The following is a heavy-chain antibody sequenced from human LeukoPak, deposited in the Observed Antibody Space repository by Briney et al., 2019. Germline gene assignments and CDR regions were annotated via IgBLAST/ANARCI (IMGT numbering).Heavy chain of an antibody. D-gene: IGHD6-19*01. V-gene: IGHV3-33*06. CDR3: AKGYSSGTHTQVDY. CDR2: IWYDGTNK. CDR1: GFTFSSYA. Sequence: PGRSLRLSCAASGFTFSSYAMHWVRQAPGKGLEWVAVIWYDGTNKYYADSLKGRFTISRDNSKNTLYLQMNSLRVEDTAVYYCAKGYSSGTHTQVDYWGQGTLATVSS. J-gene: IGHJ4*02.